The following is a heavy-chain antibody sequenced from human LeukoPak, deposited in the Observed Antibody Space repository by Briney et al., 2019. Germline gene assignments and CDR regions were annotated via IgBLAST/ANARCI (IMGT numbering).Heavy chain of an antibody. D-gene: IGHD4-17*01. CDR3: ARDARYRTTEAPLDY. J-gene: IGHJ4*02. CDR2: ISSSSSTI. CDR1: GFTFSSYS. Sequence: QPGGSLRLSCAASGFTFSSYSMNWVRQAPGKGLEWVSYISSSSSTIYYADSVKGRFTISRDNAKNSLYLQMNSLRDEDTAVYYCARDARYRTTEAPLDYWGQGTLVTVSS. V-gene: IGHV3-48*02.